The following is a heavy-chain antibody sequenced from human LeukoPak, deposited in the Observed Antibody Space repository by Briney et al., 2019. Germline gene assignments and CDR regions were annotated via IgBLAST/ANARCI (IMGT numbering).Heavy chain of an antibody. CDR1: GFTFSSYA. V-gene: IGHV3-23*01. D-gene: IGHD2/OR15-2a*01. Sequence: GGSLRLSCAASGFTFSSYAMSWVRQAPGKGLEWVSSISNSGGRTFYTDSVKGRFTISRDNSKITLYLQMNSLRAEDTAVYYCAKDPPSSGTTFDYWGQGTLVTVSS. CDR3: AKDPPSSGTTFDY. J-gene: IGHJ4*02. CDR2: ISNSGGRT.